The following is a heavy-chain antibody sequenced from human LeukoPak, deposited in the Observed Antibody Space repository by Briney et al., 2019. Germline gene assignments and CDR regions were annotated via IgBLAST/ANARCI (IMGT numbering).Heavy chain of an antibody. Sequence: HPGGSLRLSCATSGFTFSSYAMSWVRQAPGKGLEWVSAISGSGGSTYYADSVKGRFTISRDNSKNTLYLQMNSLRAEDTAVYYCAKMVGFFNYFDCWGQGTLVTVSS. CDR1: GFTFSSYA. CDR3: AKMVGFFNYFDC. V-gene: IGHV3-23*01. CDR2: ISGSGGST. D-gene: IGHD3-10*01. J-gene: IGHJ4*02.